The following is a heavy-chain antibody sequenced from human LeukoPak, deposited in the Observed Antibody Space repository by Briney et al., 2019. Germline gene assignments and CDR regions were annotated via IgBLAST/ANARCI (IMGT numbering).Heavy chain of an antibody. D-gene: IGHD3-10*01. V-gene: IGHV3-11*06. CDR3: ARGLYGSGLAPAADAFDI. Sequence: PGGSLRLSCAASGFTFSDYYMSWIRQAPGKGLEWVSYISSSSSYTNYADSVKGRFTISRDHDKNSLCLQMNILRAEDTAVYYCARGLYGSGLAPAADAFDIWGQGTMVTVSS. J-gene: IGHJ3*02. CDR1: GFTFSDYY. CDR2: ISSSSSYT.